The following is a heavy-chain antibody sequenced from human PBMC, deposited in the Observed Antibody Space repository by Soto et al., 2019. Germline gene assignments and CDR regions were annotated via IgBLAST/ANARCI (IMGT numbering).Heavy chain of an antibody. J-gene: IGHJ4*02. CDR1: GGSISSSYW. Sequence: SETLSLTCAVSGGSISSSYWWSWVRQPPGKGLEWIGVIYHSGSTNYNPSLKSRVTISIDKSKNQFSLKLSSVTAADTAIYYCARRGYTTFYYFDYWGQGTLVTVSS. CDR3: ARRGYTTFYYFDY. CDR2: IYHSGST. D-gene: IGHD6-13*01. V-gene: IGHV4-4*02.